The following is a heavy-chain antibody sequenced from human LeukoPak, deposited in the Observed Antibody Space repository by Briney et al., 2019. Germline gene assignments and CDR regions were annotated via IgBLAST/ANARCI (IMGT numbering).Heavy chain of an antibody. CDR1: GFTFSTYA. CDR3: AREQSGTRGWYTVDY. D-gene: IGHD6-19*01. V-gene: IGHV3-23*01. Sequence: GGSLRLSCAPSGFTFSTYAIIWVRQGPGKGLEGVSAIRPDGYRTYYANSVRGRFTISRDNSKDTVYLQIKARRGVDTAVYYCAREQSGTRGWYTVDYWGQGTLVTVSS. J-gene: IGHJ4*02. CDR2: IRPDGYRT.